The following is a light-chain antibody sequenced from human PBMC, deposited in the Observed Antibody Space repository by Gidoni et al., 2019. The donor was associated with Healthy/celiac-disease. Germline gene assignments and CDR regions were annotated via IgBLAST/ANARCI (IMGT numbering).Light chain of an antibody. CDR2: DNN. J-gene: IGLJ2*01. Sequence: QSVLPQPPPLSPPPGQKVTISCSGSSSNIGNNYVSWYQQLPGTAPKLLIYDNNKRPSGIPDRFSGSKSGTSATLGITGLQTGDEADYYCGTWDSSLSAEVFGGGTKLTVL. CDR3: GTWDSSLSAEV. V-gene: IGLV1-51*01. CDR1: SSNIGNNY.